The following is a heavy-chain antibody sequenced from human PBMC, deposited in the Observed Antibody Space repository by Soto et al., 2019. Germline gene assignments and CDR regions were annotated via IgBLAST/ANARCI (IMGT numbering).Heavy chain of an antibody. Sequence: PGGSLRLSCAASGFSFSSYSMNWVRQAPGKGLEWISDIWCGSNSKYSGDSVRGRFTISRDNAKNSLYLPMDSLIAEDTAVYYCAIKGHYYYYYMDVWGKGTTVTVSS. CDR2: IWCGSNSK. J-gene: IGHJ6*03. V-gene: IGHV3-48*01. CDR3: AIKGHYYYYYMDV. CDR1: GFSFSSYS.